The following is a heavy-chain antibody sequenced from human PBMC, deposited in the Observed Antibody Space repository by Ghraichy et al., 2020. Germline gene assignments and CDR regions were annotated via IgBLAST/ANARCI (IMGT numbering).Heavy chain of an antibody. CDR1: GFTFSTYG. V-gene: IGHV3-48*02. CDR2: VGLSGSTL. J-gene: IGHJ4*02. D-gene: IGHD1-1*01. CDR3: ARKMLTGTTLGGSDY. Sequence: GGSLRLSCAASGFTFSTYGMNWLRQSPGKGLEWISYVGLSGSTLYYADSVKGRFTISRDNAKNSLSLQMNSLRDEDTAVYYCARKMLTGTTLGGSDYWGPGTLVTVSS.